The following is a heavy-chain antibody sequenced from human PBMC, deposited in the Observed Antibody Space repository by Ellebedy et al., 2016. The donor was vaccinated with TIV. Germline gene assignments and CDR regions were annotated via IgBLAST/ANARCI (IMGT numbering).Heavy chain of an antibody. CDR2: MSGSGGST. J-gene: IGHJ6*02. CDR1: GFIFSSYA. CDR3: AKATSEFFGSGTFAFYHGLDV. V-gene: IGHV3-23*01. Sequence: GGSLRLSXAPSGFIFSSYAMSWVRQAPGKGLEWVSGMSGSGGSTYYADSVKGRFIISRDNSKNTLYLQMNNLRVEDTAVYYCAKATSEFFGSGTFAFYHGLDVWGQGTTVTVSS. D-gene: IGHD3-10*01.